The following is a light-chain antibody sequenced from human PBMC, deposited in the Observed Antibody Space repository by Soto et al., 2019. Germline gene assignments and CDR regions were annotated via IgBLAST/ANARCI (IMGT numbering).Light chain of an antibody. CDR3: ATWDSGMSAVV. Sequence: QSVLTQPPSVSAAPGQRVTISCSGTTSNIGDSYVAWYQQVPTTAPRLLIYDSSKRPSGTPDRFSASKSGTSATLGISGLETWDEGDYFCATWDSGMSAVVFGGGTKVTVL. CDR2: DSS. J-gene: IGLJ2*01. CDR1: TSNIGDSY. V-gene: IGLV1-51*01.